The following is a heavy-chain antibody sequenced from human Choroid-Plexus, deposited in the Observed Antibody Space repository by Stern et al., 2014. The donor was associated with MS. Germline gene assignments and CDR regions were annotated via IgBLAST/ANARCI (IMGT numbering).Heavy chain of an antibody. V-gene: IGHV1-2*02. D-gene: IGHD3-3*01. J-gene: IGHJ6*02. CDR1: GYIFTGYY. CDR2: INPNTGGT. CDR3: ARDQRGITIFGVVTDYYYLGMDV. Sequence: QVQLVQSGAEVKKPGASVKVSCKASGYIFTGYYIHWVRQAPGQGLEWMAWINPNTGGTKYAQKLPGRVTMRRDTSTSTAYVELSSLTSDDTAVYYCARDQRGITIFGVVTDYYYLGMDVWGQGTTVTVSS.